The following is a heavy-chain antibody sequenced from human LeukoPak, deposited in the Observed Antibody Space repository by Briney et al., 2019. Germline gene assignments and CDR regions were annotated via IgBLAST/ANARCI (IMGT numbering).Heavy chain of an antibody. J-gene: IGHJ3*02. D-gene: IGHD3-10*01. V-gene: IGHV1-8*01. CDR3: ARPRYRLLWRGESADAFDI. Sequence: ASVKVSCKASGYTFTSYDINWVRQATGHGLEWMGWMNPNSGNTGYAQKFQGRVTMTRNTSISTAYMELSSLRSEDTAVYYCARPRYRLLWRGESADAFDIWGQGTMVTVSS. CDR2: MNPNSGNT. CDR1: GYTFTSYD.